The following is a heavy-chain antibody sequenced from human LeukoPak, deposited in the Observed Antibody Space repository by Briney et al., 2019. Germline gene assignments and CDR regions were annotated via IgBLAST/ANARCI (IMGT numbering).Heavy chain of an antibody. V-gene: IGHV4-59*01. CDR1: GVSISSNY. Sequence: SENLSLTCTVSGVSISSNYWSWIRQPPGKGLEWIGEIYHSGSTNYNPSLNPSLKSRVTISVDTSKNQFSLKLSSVTAADAAVYYCARSRPLWELLGAPDAFDIWGQGTMVTVSS. CDR2: IYHSGST. CDR3: ARSRPLWELLGAPDAFDI. J-gene: IGHJ3*02. D-gene: IGHD1-26*01.